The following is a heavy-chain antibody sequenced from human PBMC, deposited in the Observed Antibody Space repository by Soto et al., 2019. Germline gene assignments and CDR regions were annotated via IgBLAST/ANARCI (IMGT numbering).Heavy chain of an antibody. D-gene: IGHD1-26*01. Sequence: GALRLPCPASGLTFQSYAMQWDRPAPGKGLGWVAVISYDGSNKYYADSVKGRFTISRDNSKNTLYLQMNSLRAEDTAVYYCAREEWELLYYYYYGMDVWGQGTTVTVSS. V-gene: IGHV3-30-3*01. J-gene: IGHJ6*02. CDR3: AREEWELLYYYYYGMDV. CDR2: ISYDGSNK. CDR1: GLTFQSYA.